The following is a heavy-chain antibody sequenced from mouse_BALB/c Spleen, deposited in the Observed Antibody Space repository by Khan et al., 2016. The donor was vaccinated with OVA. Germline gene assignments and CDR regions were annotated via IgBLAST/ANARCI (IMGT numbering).Heavy chain of an antibody. V-gene: IGHV5-17*02. CDR2: ISGDRSTI. J-gene: IGHJ2*01. CDR1: GFTFSSFG. CDR3: ARSYFYGYYFDQ. Sequence: EVKVVESGGDLVQPGGSRKLSCAASGFTFSSFGMHWVRQAPEKGLEWVAYISGDRSTIYYADTVKGRITISRDNPKNTLFLQMTTLRSEDTAMYYCARSYFYGYYFDQWGQGTTLTVSS. D-gene: IGHD1-1*01.